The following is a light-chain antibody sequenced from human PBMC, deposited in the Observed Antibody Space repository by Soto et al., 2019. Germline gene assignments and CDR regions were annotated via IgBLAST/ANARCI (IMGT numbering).Light chain of an antibody. CDR3: SSDTTSSTVV. J-gene: IGLJ2*01. V-gene: IGLV2-14*01. CDR2: EVS. CDR1: SSDVGAYGY. Sequence: QSALTQPASVSGSPGQSITISCTGTSSDVGAYGYVSWYQQHPGKAPKLMIYEVSYRPSGVSNRFAGSKSGNAAALTISGLQAEDEADYYCSSDTTSSTVVFGGGTKLTV.